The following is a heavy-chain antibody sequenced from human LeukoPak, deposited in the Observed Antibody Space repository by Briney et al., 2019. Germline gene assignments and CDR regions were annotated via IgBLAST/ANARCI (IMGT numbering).Heavy chain of an antibody. CDR3: ARDGIVVVVAATGNWFDP. Sequence: PGRSLRLSCAASGFTFSSYAMHWVRQAPGKGLEWVAVISYDGSNKYYADSVKGRFTISRDNSKNTLYLQMNSLRAEDTAVYYCARDGIVVVVAATGNWFDPWGQRTLVTVSS. CDR2: ISYDGSNK. V-gene: IGHV3-30-3*01. CDR1: GFTFSSYA. J-gene: IGHJ5*02. D-gene: IGHD2-15*01.